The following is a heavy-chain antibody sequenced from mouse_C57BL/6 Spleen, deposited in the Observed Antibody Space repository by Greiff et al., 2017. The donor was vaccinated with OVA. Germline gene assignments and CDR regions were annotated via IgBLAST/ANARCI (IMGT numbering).Heavy chain of an antibody. CDR3: ARRSYDYDGGHLDY. Sequence: QVQLQQPGAELVKPGASVKMSCKASGYTFTSYWITWVKQRPGQGLEWIGDIYPGSGSTNYNEKFKSKATLTVDTSSSTAYMQLSSLTSEDSAVYYCARRSYDYDGGHLDYWGQGTTLTVSS. V-gene: IGHV1-55*01. D-gene: IGHD2-4*01. CDR2: IYPGSGST. J-gene: IGHJ2*01. CDR1: GYTFTSYW.